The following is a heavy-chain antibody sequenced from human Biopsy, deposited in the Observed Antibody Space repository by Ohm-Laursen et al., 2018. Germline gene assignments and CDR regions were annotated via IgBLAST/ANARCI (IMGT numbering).Heavy chain of an antibody. D-gene: IGHD4-23*01. J-gene: IGHJ4*02. V-gene: IGHV4-31*03. CDR1: GGSISSGGDH. CDR2: IYSSGTA. CDR3: ARGSNDFGGLYFPR. Sequence: TLSFTCSVSGGSISSGGDHWSWIRQEPGKGLEWIGYIYSSGTAYYNPSLKSRVTISVDTSKNQFSLRLSSLTAADTAVYYCARGSNDFGGLYFPRWGQGTLLTVSS.